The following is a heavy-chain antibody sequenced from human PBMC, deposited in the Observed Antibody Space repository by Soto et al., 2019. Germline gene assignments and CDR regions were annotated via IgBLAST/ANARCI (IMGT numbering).Heavy chain of an antibody. D-gene: IGHD6-19*01. CDR2: ISAYNGDT. Sequence: QVHVVQSGAEVKKPGASVKVSCKTSGYTFSNYGIAWVRQAPGQGLEWMGWISAYNGDTYYAQKFQGRVTMTTDTSTSTAYMELRSLRSDDTALYNCAGAVAVIASSPPLQHTWFAPWGQGTRVTVSS. J-gene: IGHJ5*02. CDR3: AGAVAVIASSPPLQHTWFAP. CDR1: GYTFSNYG. V-gene: IGHV1-18*01.